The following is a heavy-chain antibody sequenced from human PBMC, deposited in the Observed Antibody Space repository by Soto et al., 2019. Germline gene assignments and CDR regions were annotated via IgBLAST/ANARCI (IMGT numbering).Heavy chain of an antibody. Sequence: SETLSLTCTVSGASIITDNYFWVWIRQSPRRGLELIGSISYSGRTYDNPSLQSRVTISIDASKNQFSLKLTSVTTADTAVYYCARRRASDYGGNHHPYYFDRWGQGALITVSS. J-gene: IGHJ4*02. CDR1: GASIITDNYF. D-gene: IGHD4-17*01. CDR2: ISYSGRT. V-gene: IGHV4-39*01. CDR3: ARRRASDYGGNHHPYYFDR.